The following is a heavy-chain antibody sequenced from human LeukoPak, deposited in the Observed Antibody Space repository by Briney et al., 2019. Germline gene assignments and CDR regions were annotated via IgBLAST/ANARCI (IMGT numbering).Heavy chain of an antibody. D-gene: IGHD6-13*01. CDR2: IYYTGST. CDR1: SGSINNYY. V-gene: IGHV4-59*12. Sequence: SETLSLTFSVSSGSINNYYWSWIRQPPGKRLEWIGYIYYTGSTNYNPSLQSRVTMSVDTSKKQFSLKSSSVTAADTAVYYCARDNIPVAGTGLSWFDPWGQGTLVTVSS. CDR3: ARDNIPVAGTGLSWFDP. J-gene: IGHJ5*02.